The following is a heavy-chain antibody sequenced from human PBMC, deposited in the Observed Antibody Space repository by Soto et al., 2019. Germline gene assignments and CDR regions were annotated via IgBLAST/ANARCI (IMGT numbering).Heavy chain of an antibody. D-gene: IGHD6-13*01. V-gene: IGHV1-18*01. CDR2: ISAYNGNT. CDR3: ASGSSRWYGGYYYYGMDV. CDR1: GYTFTSYG. J-gene: IGHJ6*02. Sequence: QVQLVQSGAEVKKPGASVKVSCKASGYTFTSYGISWVRQAPGQGLEWMGWISAYNGNTNYAQKLQGRVTMTTDTSRSTAYMELRSLRSDDTAVYYCASGSSRWYGGYYYYGMDVWGQGTTVTVSS.